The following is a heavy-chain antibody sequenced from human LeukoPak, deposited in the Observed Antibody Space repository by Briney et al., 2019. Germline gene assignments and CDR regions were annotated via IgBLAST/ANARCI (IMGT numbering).Heavy chain of an antibody. V-gene: IGHV3-7*03. CDR1: GFTFSSYW. CDR2: IKQDGSEK. CDR3: ARDTPRGYYYGMDV. D-gene: IGHD3-10*01. J-gene: IGHJ6*02. Sequence: GGSLRLSCAASGFTFSSYWMSWVRQAPGKGLEWAANIKQDGSEKYYVDSVKGRFTISRDNAKNSLYLQMNSLRAEDTAVYYCARDTPRGYYYGMDVWGQGTTVTVSS.